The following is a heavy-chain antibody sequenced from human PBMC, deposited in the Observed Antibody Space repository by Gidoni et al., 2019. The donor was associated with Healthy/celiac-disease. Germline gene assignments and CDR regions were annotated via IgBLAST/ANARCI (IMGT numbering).Heavy chain of an antibody. CDR3: ARGPRGYSYGYSYSSGWYAISMFDY. CDR1: GFTFRSYW. D-gene: IGHD5-18*01. V-gene: IGHV3-7*01. J-gene: IGHJ4*02. CDR2: IKQDGSAK. Sequence: EVQLVESGGGLVQPGGPLRLSCAASGFTFRSYWMSWVRQAPGKGLEWVANIKQDGSAKYYVGSGKGRFTISRDNAKNSLYLQMNSLRAEDTAVYYCARGPRGYSYGYSYSSGWYAISMFDYWGQGTLVTVSS.